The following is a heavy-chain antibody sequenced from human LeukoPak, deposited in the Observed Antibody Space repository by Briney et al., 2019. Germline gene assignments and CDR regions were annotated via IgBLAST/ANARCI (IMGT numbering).Heavy chain of an antibody. J-gene: IGHJ6*03. V-gene: IGHV3-30*01. Sequence: PGGSLRLSCAASGFTFSSYAMHWVRQAPGKGLEWVAVISYDGSNKYYADSVKGRFTISRDNSKNTLYLQMNSLRAEDTAVYYCARQGSALRYSHSYMDVWGKGTTVTVSS. CDR1: GFTFSSYA. D-gene: IGHD2-15*01. CDR2: ISYDGSNK. CDR3: ARQGSALRYSHSYMDV.